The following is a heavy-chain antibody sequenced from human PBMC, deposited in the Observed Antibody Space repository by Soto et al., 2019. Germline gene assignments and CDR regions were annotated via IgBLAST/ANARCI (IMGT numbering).Heavy chain of an antibody. Sequence: QITLKESGPTLVKPTQPLTLTCIFSGFSLNTNGVGVGWIRQPPGKALEWLALIYWDDYKRYSPSLNNRLTITKDTSKNQVVLTLTNMDPVDTATYYCAHRRGAPGHFDYWGQGTLVTVSS. CDR3: AHRRGAPGHFDY. CDR2: IYWDDYK. V-gene: IGHV2-5*02. J-gene: IGHJ4*02. CDR1: GFSLNTNGVG.